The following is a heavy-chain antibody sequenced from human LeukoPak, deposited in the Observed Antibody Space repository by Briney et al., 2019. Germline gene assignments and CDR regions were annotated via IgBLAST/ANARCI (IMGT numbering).Heavy chain of an antibody. V-gene: IGHV3-23*01. J-gene: IGHJ3*02. CDR1: GFTFSSYG. CDR3: AKDEPELFDAFDI. CDR2: ISGSGGST. Sequence: GGTLRLSCAASGFTFSSYGMSWVRQAPGKGLEWVSAISGSGGSTYYADSVKGRFTISRDNSKNTLYLQMNSLRAEDTAVYYCAKDEPELFDAFDIWGQGTMVTVSS. D-gene: IGHD1-26*01.